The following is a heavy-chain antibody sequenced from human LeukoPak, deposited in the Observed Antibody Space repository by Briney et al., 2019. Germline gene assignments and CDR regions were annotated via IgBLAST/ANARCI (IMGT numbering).Heavy chain of an antibody. CDR1: GYMFTSFW. V-gene: IGHV5-51*01. CDR2: IYPGDSDT. J-gene: IGHJ4*02. Sequence: GESLKISCKGSGYMFTSFWIAWVRQMPGKGLEWMGIIYPGDSDTRYSPSFQGQVTISADKSISTAYLQWSSLKASDTAMYYCARQAPATYYYDSSGYPDYWGQGTLVTVSS. D-gene: IGHD3-22*01. CDR3: ARQAPATYYYDSSGYPDY.